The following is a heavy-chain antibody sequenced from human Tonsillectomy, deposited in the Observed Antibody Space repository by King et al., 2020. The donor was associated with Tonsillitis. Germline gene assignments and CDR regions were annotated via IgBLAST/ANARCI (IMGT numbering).Heavy chain of an antibody. D-gene: IGHD3-9*01. CDR3: ARVTYDILTGYYIDYFDY. Sequence: VQLVESGGGLVKPGGSLRLSCAASGFSFNKYTMHWVRQAPGKGLEWVSSISRGSTYINYADSVKGRFTISRDNAKNSLYLQMNSLRAGDTALYYCARVTYDILTGYYIDYFDYWGQGTLVTVSS. V-gene: IGHV3-21*01. CDR2: ISRGSTYI. J-gene: IGHJ4*02. CDR1: GFSFNKYT.